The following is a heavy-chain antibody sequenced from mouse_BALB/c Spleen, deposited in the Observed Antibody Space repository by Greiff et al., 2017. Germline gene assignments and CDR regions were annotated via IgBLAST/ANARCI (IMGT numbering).Heavy chain of an antibody. Sequence: VQLQESGPELVKPGASVKISCKASGYAFSSSWMNWVKQRPGQGLEWIGRIYPGDGDTNYNGKFKGKATLTADKSSSTAYMQLSSLTSVDSAVYFCAREIRYGFDYWGQGTTLTVSS. CDR1: GYAFSSSW. D-gene: IGHD2-14*01. CDR2: IYPGDGDT. J-gene: IGHJ2*01. V-gene: IGHV1-82*01. CDR3: AREIRYGFDY.